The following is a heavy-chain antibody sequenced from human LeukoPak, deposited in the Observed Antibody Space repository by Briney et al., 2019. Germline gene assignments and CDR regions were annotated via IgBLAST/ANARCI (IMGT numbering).Heavy chain of an antibody. CDR1: GFTFSSYA. Sequence: GGSLRLSCAASGFTFSSYAMSWVRQAPGKGLEWVSAISGSGGSTYYADSVRGRFTISRDNSKNTLYLQMNSLRAEDTAVYYCASVVTDLYYYYGMDVWGQGTTVTVSS. V-gene: IGHV3-23*01. CDR2: ISGSGGST. CDR3: ASVVTDLYYYYGMDV. D-gene: IGHD2-21*02. J-gene: IGHJ6*02.